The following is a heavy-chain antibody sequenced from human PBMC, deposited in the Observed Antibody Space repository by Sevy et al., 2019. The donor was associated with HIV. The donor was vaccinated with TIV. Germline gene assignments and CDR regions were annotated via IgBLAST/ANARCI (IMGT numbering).Heavy chain of an antibody. CDR1: GFTFSSHG. D-gene: IGHD2-15*01. J-gene: IGHJ5*02. Sequence: GGSLRLSCAASGFTFSSHGMHWVRRAPGKGLEWVGLISFDGNKRYYPDSVKGRFTISRDNSKNTLYLQMNGLRAEDTAVSYCAKGEGYCSGGSCNPGVSWGQGNLVTVSS. CDR2: ISFDGNKR. V-gene: IGHV3-30*18. CDR3: AKGEGYCSGGSCNPGVS.